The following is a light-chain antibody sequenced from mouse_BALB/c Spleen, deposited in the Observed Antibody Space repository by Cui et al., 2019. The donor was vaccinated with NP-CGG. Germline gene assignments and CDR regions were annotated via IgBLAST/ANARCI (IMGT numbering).Light chain of an antibody. CDR1: TGAVTTSNY. J-gene: IGLJ1*01. V-gene: IGLV1*01. Sequence: QAVVTQESALTTSPGETVTITCRSSTGAVTTSNYANWVQEKPAHLFTGLIGGTNNRAPGVPASLSGSPIGDKAALTITGAQTEDEAVYFCALWYSNHWVFGGGTKLTVL. CDR3: ALWYSNHWV. CDR2: GTN.